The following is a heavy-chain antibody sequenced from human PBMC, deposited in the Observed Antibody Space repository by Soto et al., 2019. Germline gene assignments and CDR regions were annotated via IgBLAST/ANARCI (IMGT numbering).Heavy chain of an antibody. D-gene: IGHD1-7*01. CDR3: VRRVSGNYDY. V-gene: IGHV3-64*01. CDR1: GFTFSSYD. Sequence: EVPLAESGGGMVQPGGSLRLSCVASGFTFSSYDMHWVRQAPGKGLEYVSSISSNGGTTYYGNSVKGRFTISRDNSKNTLDLQMGSLRAEDMAVYYCVRRVSGNYDYWGQGTLVTVSS. J-gene: IGHJ4*02. CDR2: ISSNGGTT.